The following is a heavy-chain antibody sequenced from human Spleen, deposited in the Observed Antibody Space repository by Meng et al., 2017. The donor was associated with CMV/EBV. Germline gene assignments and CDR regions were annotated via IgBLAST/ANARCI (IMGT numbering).Heavy chain of an antibody. Sequence: GESLKISCAASGFTFSNYAMSWVRQAPGKGLEWVSIISSSGGSTYSAASVKGRFTISRDKSKNTLYLQMDSLRAEDMAVYYCARGAHCSGGSCYSLDTASPDYWGQGTLVTVSS. CDR3: ARGAHCSGGSCYSLDTASPDY. CDR1: GFTFSNYA. J-gene: IGHJ4*02. D-gene: IGHD2-15*01. CDR2: ISSSGGST. V-gene: IGHV3-23*01.